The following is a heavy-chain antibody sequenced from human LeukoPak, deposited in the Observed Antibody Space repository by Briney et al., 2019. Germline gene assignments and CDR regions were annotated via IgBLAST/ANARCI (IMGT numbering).Heavy chain of an antibody. J-gene: IGHJ6*03. CDR1: GFTFSSYS. V-gene: IGHV3-21*01. CDR2: ISSSSSYI. D-gene: IGHD2-2*01. CDR3: ARVASSTSGGYYYYYMDV. Sequence: GRSLRLSCAASGFTFSSYSMNWVRQAPGKGLEWVSSISSSSSYIYYADSVKGRFTISRDNAKNSLYLQMNSLRAEDTAVYYCARVASSTSGGYYYYYMDVWGKGTTVTVSS.